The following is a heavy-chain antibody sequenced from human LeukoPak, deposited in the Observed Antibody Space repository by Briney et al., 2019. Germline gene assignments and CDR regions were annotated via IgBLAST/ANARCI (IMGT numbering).Heavy chain of an antibody. Sequence: ASVKVSCKASGYTFTSYDINWVRQATGQGLEWMGWMNPNSGNTGYAQKFQGRVTITRNTSISTAYMELSSLRSEDTAVYYCARGRLGTNGAFSKGLRYYYMDVWGKGTTVTVSS. CDR2: MNPNSGNT. CDR1: GYTFTSYD. V-gene: IGHV1-8*03. J-gene: IGHJ6*03. D-gene: IGHD2-8*01. CDR3: ARGRLGTNGAFSKGLRYYYMDV.